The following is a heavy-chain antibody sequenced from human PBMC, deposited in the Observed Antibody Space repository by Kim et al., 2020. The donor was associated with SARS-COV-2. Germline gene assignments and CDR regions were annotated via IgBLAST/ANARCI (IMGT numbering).Heavy chain of an antibody. Sequence: SETLSLTCTVSGGSISSYYWSWIRQPPGKGLEWIGYIYYSGSTNYNPSLKSRVTISVDTSKNQFSLKLSSVTAADTAVYYCARGRYYYDSSGYYYYWYFDLWGRGTLVTVSS. V-gene: IGHV4-59*01. CDR1: GGSISSYY. D-gene: IGHD3-22*01. CDR2: IYYSGST. CDR3: ARGRYYYDSSGYYYYWYFDL. J-gene: IGHJ2*01.